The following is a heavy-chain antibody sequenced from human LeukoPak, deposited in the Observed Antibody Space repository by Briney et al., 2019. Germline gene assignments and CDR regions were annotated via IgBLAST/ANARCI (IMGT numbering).Heavy chain of an antibody. D-gene: IGHD3-10*01. CDR2: INHSGST. CDR1: GGSFSGYY. CDR3: ARGRLWGGVFDY. Sequence: SETLSLTCAVYGGSFSGYYWSWIRQPPGKGLEWIGEINHSGSTNYNPSLKSRVTISVDTSKNQFSLKLSSVTAADTAVYYCARGRLWGGVFDYWGQGTPVTVSS. J-gene: IGHJ4*02. V-gene: IGHV4-34*01.